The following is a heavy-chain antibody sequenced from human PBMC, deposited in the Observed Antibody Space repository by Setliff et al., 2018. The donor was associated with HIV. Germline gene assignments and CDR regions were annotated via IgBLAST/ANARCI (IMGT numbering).Heavy chain of an antibody. CDR3: SRSLARDYWYFSH. Sequence: SETLSLTCTVSGDSISNYHWSWIRQPPGKRLEFIGFFHHSGSPIYNPSLDSRVNISADTSKHQFSLHLISVTYADTAVYYCSRSLARDYWYFSHWGRGSLVTVSS. CDR2: FHHSGSP. D-gene: IGHD6-6*01. CDR1: GDSISNYH. J-gene: IGHJ2*01. V-gene: IGHV4-59*13.